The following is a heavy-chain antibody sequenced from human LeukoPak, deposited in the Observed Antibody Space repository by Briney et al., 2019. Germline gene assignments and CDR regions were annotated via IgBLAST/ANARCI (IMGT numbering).Heavy chain of an antibody. CDR1: GGSISSGGYY. Sequence: SETLSLTCTVSGGSISSGGYYWSWIRQHPGKGLEWIGYIYYSGSTYYNPSLKSRVTISVDTSKNQFSLKLSSVTAADTAVYYCARAEYSSSSGLDYWGQGTQVAVSS. J-gene: IGHJ4*02. D-gene: IGHD6-6*01. CDR3: ARAEYSSSSGLDY. CDR2: IYYSGST. V-gene: IGHV4-31*03.